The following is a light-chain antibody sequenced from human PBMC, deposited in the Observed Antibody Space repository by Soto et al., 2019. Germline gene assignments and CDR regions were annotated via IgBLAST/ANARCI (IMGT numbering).Light chain of an antibody. J-gene: IGKJ5*01. CDR3: QQFNSYPPT. Sequence: AIQLTQSPSSLSASVGDRVTITCRASQGISSALAWYQQKPGKAPKLLIYDASSLESGVPSRFSGSGSGTDFTLTISSLQPEDFATYYCQQFNSYPPTFGQWTRLEIK. CDR1: QGISSA. V-gene: IGKV1-13*02. CDR2: DAS.